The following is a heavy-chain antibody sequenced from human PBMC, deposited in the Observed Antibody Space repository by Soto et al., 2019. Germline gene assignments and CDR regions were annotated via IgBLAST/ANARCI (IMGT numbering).Heavy chain of an antibody. CDR3: ARGDYYDSSGYYYGY. Sequence: ASVKVSCKASGYTFTGYYMHWVRQAPGQGLEWMGWINPNSGGTNYAQKFQGWVTMTRDTSISTAYMELSRLRSDDTAVYYCARGDYYDSSGYYYGYWGQRTLVTVSS. J-gene: IGHJ4*02. V-gene: IGHV1-2*04. CDR1: GYTFTGYY. D-gene: IGHD3-22*01. CDR2: INPNSGGT.